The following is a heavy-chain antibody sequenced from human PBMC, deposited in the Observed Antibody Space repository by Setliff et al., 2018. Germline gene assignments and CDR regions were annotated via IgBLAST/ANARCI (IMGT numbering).Heavy chain of an antibody. Sequence: PGGSLRLSCAASGFTFSSYAMHWVRQAPGKGLEYVSAISNSGGSTYYADSVKGRFTISRDNSKNTLYLQMLSLRAEDTAVYYCAKGGSTSCYTEADYWGQGTLVTVSS. D-gene: IGHD2-2*02. V-gene: IGHV3-64*04. J-gene: IGHJ4*02. CDR1: GFTFSSYA. CDR2: ISNSGGST. CDR3: AKGGSTSCYTEADY.